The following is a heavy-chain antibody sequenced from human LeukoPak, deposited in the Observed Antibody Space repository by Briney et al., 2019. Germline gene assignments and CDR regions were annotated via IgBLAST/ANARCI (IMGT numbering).Heavy chain of an antibody. CDR1: GYSISSGYY. V-gene: IGHV4-38-2*01. J-gene: IGHJ4*02. D-gene: IGHD3-22*01. CDR2: IYHSGST. Sequence: SETLSLTCAVSGYSISSGYYWGWIRQPPGKGLEWIGSIYHSGSTYYNPSLKSRVTISVDTSKNQLSLKLSSVTAADTAVYYCARLWDYYDSSGYYRRFLYYFDYWGQGTLVTVSS. CDR3: ARLWDYYDSSGYYRRFLYYFDY.